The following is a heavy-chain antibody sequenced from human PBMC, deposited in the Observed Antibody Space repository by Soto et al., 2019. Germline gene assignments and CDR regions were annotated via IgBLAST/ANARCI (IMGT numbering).Heavy chain of an antibody. CDR2: ISSSSNTI. J-gene: IGHJ4*02. CDR3: ARKVSYYDGSGYYVDYFDY. Sequence: EVQLVESGGGLVQPGGSLRLSCAASGFTFSSYSMNWVRQAPGKGLEWDSYISSSSNTIYYADSVKGRFTISRDNAKNSVYLQKNSLRAEDTAVYYCARKVSYYDGSGYYVDYFDYWGQGNLVNVYS. D-gene: IGHD3-22*01. CDR1: GFTFSSYS. V-gene: IGHV3-48*01.